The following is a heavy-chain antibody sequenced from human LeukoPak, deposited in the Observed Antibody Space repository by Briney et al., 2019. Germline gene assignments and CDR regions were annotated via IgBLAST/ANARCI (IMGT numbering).Heavy chain of an antibody. Sequence: GGSLRLSCAASGFTFSSYDMHWVRHATGKGLEWVSAIGTAGDTYYPGSVKGRFTISRENAKNSLYLQMNSLRAGDTAVYYCARGKGDYYFDYWGQGTLVTVSS. D-gene: IGHD2-21*02. J-gene: IGHJ4*02. CDR1: GFTFSSYD. V-gene: IGHV3-13*01. CDR2: IGTAGDT. CDR3: ARGKGDYYFDY.